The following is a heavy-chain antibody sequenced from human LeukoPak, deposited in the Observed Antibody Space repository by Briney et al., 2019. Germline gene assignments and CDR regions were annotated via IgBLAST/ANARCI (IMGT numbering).Heavy chain of an antibody. V-gene: IGHV1-2*02. J-gene: IGHJ3*02. Sequence: ASVKVSCKASGFTFSDYYLHWPRQAPGQGLEWLGWVNPNSGDTDYAQDFQGRVTMTRDTSISTAYMELSRLTSDDTAVYYCARKQRLTGAKKIAFDIWGQGKMVTVSS. CDR3: ARKQRLTGAKKIAFDI. D-gene: IGHD3-9*01. CDR2: VNPNSGDT. CDR1: GFTFSDYY.